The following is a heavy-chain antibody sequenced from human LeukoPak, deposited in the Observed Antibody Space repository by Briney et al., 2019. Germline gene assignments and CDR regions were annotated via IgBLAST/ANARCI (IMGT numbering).Heavy chain of an antibody. D-gene: IGHD3-22*01. CDR2: INPSGGST. J-gene: IGHJ6*03. CDR3: ATLNVMTYYDNSGDYYYYMDV. V-gene: IGHV1-46*01. Sequence: ASVKVSCKASGYTFTSYYMHWVRQAPGQGLEWMGIINPSGGSTSYAQKFQGRVTITADDSATTVYMELSSLRSEDTAVYYCATLNVMTYYDNSGDYYYYMDVWGKGTTVTITS. CDR1: GYTFTSYY.